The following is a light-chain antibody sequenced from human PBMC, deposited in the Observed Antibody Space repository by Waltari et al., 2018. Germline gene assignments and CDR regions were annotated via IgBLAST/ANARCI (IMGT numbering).Light chain of an antibody. CDR3: QQSYSTPLT. CDR1: QSISSY. J-gene: IGKJ4*01. V-gene: IGKV1-39*01. Sequence: DIQMTQSPSSLSASVGDRVTITCRASQSISSYLNWYQQKPGKAPKLLIYAASSLQIGVPSRFRGSGSGTDFTLTISRLQPEDFATYYCQQSYSTPLTFGGGTKVEIK. CDR2: AAS.